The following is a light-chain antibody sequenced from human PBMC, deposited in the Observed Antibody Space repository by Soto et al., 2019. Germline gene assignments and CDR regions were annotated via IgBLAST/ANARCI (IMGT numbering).Light chain of an antibody. CDR1: ESVSKY. CDR2: DVS. V-gene: IGKV1-5*01. CDR3: QHYNSYSEA. Sequence: DIQMTQSPSTLSASVGDRVTITCRASESVSKYLAWYRQKPGEAPNLLIYDVSTLENGVPSRFSGSGSGTEFTLTISSPQPDDFATYYCQHYNSYSEAFGQGTKVDIK. J-gene: IGKJ1*01.